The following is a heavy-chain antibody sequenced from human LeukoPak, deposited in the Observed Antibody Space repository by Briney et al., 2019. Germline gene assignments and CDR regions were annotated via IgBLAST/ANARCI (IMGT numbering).Heavy chain of an antibody. D-gene: IGHD2-21*02. CDR1: GFTFSSYW. J-gene: IGHJ4*02. Sequence: PGGSLRLSCAASGFTFSSYWMHWVRQAPGKGLVWVSRINSDGSSTSYADSVKGRFTISRDNAKNTLYLQMNSLRAEDTAVYYCARGPVLAYCGGDCYNFDYWGQGTLVTVSS. CDR2: INSDGSST. CDR3: ARGPVLAYCGGDCYNFDY. V-gene: IGHV3-74*01.